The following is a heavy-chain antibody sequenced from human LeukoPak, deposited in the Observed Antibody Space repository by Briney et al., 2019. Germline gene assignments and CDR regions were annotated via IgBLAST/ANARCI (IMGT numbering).Heavy chain of an antibody. D-gene: IGHD3-3*01. Sequence: AASVKVSCKASGYTFTDYYMHWVRQAPGQGLEWMGIINPSGGNTRYAQKIQGRVTMTRDTSTSTVYMELSSLRSEDTAVYFCTRELVGDYYFMDVWGEGTTVTVSS. CDR1: GYTFTDYY. J-gene: IGHJ6*03. V-gene: IGHV1-46*03. CDR2: INPSGGNT. CDR3: TRELVGDYYFMDV.